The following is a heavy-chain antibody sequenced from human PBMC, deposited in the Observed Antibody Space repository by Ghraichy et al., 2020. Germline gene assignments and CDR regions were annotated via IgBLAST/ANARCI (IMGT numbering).Heavy chain of an antibody. V-gene: IGHV4-34*01. CDR3: ARGLGTSNMVRGVFFDY. CDR2: INHSGST. CDR1: GGSFSGYY. Sequence: SETLSLTCAVYGGSFSGYYWSWIRQPPGKGLEWIGEINHSGSTNYNPSLKSRVTISVDTSKNQFSLKLSSVTAADTAVYHCARGLGTSNMVRGVFFDYWGQGTLVTVSS. J-gene: IGHJ4*02. D-gene: IGHD3-10*01.